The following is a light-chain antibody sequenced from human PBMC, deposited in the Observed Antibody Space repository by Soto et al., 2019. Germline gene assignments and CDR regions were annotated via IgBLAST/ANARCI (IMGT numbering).Light chain of an antibody. CDR2: AAS. Sequence: DIQMTQSPSSLSASVGDRVTITCRASQSISSYLNWYQQKPGKAPKLLIYAASSLQSGVPSRFSGGGSGTDFTLTISSLQPEDFATYYCQQSYSTPMTFGQETKVDIK. CDR3: QQSYSTPMT. CDR1: QSISSY. J-gene: IGKJ1*01. V-gene: IGKV1-39*01.